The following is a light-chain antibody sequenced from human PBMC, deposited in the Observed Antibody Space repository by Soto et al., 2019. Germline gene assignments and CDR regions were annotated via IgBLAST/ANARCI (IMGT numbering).Light chain of an antibody. V-gene: IGKV1-5*03. CDR3: QQLNSYPLT. J-gene: IGKJ4*01. CDR1: QTISSW. CDR2: KAS. Sequence: DIQMTQSPSTLSASVRDRVTITFRASQTISSWLAWFQQRPGRAPKFLIYKASSLKNGVPLRFSGSGSGTQFTLTNSSLQPDDFATYYCQQLNSYPLTFGGGTKVDIK.